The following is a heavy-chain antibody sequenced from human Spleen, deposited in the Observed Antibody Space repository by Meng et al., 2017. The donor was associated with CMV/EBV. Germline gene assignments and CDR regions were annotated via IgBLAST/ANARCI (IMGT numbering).Heavy chain of an antibody. CDR2: TYYRSKWYN. Sequence: SQTLSLTCAISGDSVSSNSAAWNWFRQSPSRGLEWLGRTYYRSKWYNDYAVSVKSRITINPDTSKNQFTLPLNSVTTEDTAVYYCALASGGSYYYFDYCGQGTVVTVSS. V-gene: IGHV6-1*01. CDR1: GDSVSSNSAA. J-gene: IGHJ4*02. CDR3: ALASGGSYYYFDY. D-gene: IGHD1-26*01.